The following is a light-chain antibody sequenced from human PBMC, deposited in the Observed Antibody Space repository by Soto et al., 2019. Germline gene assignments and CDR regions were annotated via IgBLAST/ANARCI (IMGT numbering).Light chain of an antibody. J-gene: IGLJ2*01. V-gene: IGLV2-8*01. CDR1: SSDVGAYKY. Sequence: QSVLTQPPSASGSPGQSVTISCTGTSSDVGAYKYVSWYQQHPGKAPKLMIYAVSERPSGVPDRFSGSKSGNTASLTVSGLQAEDEADYYCAAWDDSLSGHVVFGGGTKLTVL. CDR3: AAWDDSLSGHVV. CDR2: AVS.